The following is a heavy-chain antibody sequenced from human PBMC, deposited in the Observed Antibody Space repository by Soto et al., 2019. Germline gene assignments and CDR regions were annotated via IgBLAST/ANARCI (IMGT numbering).Heavy chain of an antibody. CDR1: GFTFSSYG. V-gene: IGHV3-33*01. J-gene: IGHJ4*02. CDR2: IWYDGSNK. CDR3: ARDGVHRYCSSTSCLDY. D-gene: IGHD2-2*01. Sequence: HVQLVESGGGVVQPGRSLRLSCAASGFTFSSYGMHWVRQAPGKGLEWVAVIWYDGSNKYYADSVKGRFTISRDNSKNTLYLQMNSLSAEDTAVYYCARDGVHRYCSSTSCLDYWGQGTLVTVSS.